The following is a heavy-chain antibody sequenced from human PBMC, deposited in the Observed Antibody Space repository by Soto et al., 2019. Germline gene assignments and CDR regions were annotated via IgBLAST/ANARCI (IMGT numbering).Heavy chain of an antibody. CDR2: IYWDDDK. D-gene: IGHD3-16*01. V-gene: IGHV2-5*02. CDR3: AHIPNYYQYDWFDP. Sequence: QSTLTESGPTLLKPTQTLTLTCTFSGFSLTTRGVGVGWIRQPPGKALECLALIYWDDDKRYSPSLQSRLSITKDTSKNQVVLTMTNVDPVDTATYYCAHIPNYYQYDWFDPWGQGTLVSVSS. CDR1: GFSLTTRGVG. J-gene: IGHJ5*02.